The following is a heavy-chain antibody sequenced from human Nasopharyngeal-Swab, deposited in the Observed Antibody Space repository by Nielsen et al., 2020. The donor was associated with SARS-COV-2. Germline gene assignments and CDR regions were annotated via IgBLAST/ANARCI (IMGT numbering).Heavy chain of an antibody. CDR1: GFTFSSYG. CDR2: IWYDGSNK. V-gene: IGHV3-33*01. Sequence: GESLKISCAASGFTFSSYGMHWVRQAPGKGLEWVAVIWYDGSNKYYADSVKGRFTISRDNSKNTIYLQMNSLRADDTAVYYCVREDYHTHYVYFQHWGQGTVVTVSS. CDR3: VREDYHTHYVYFQH. D-gene: IGHD3-9*01. J-gene: IGHJ1*01.